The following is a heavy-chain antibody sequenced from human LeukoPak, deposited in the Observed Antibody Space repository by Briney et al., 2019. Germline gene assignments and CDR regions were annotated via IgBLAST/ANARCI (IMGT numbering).Heavy chain of an antibody. V-gene: IGHV4-34*01. CDR2: INHSGST. CDR1: GGSFSGYY. J-gene: IGHJ4*02. Sequence: SETLSLTCAVYGGSFSGYYWSWIRQPPGKGLEWIGEINHSGSTNYNPSLKSRVTISVDTSKNQFSLKLSSVTAADTAVYYCASGGPTTTYYYDSSGYYYDYWGQGTLVTVSS. CDR3: ASGGPTTTYYYDSSGYYYDY. D-gene: IGHD3-22*01.